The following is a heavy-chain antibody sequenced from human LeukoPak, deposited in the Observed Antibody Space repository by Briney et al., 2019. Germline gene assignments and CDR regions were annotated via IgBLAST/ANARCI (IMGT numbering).Heavy chain of an antibody. J-gene: IGHJ4*02. D-gene: IGHD6-19*01. CDR1: GFTFSNAW. CDR3: TTVQSIRSGWSRFDY. CDR2: IKSKTDGGTT. V-gene: IGHV3-15*01. Sequence: GGSLRLSCAASGFTFSNAWMSWVRQAPGKGLEWVGRIKSKTDGGTTDYAAPVKGRFTISRDDSKNTLYLQMNSLETEDTAVYYCTTVQSIRSGWSRFDYWGQGTLVTVSS.